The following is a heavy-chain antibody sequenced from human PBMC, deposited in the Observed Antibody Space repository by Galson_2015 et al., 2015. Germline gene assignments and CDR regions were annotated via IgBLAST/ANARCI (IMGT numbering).Heavy chain of an antibody. CDR1: GDSVSSNNAV. CDR2: TYYRSKWYN. V-gene: IGHV6-1*01. D-gene: IGHD4-17*01. J-gene: IGHJ6*03. CDR3: VWSGNPDYGDYDMDV. Sequence: CAISGDSVSSNNAVWNWIRQSPSRGLEWLGRTYYRSKWYNNYAISVKSRITINPDTPKNQFSLQLKSVTPEDTAVYYCVWSGNPDYGDYDMDVWGKGTTVTVSS.